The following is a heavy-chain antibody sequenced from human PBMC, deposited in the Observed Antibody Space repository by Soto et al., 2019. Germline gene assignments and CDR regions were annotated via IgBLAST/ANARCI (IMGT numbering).Heavy chain of an antibody. D-gene: IGHD1-20*01. V-gene: IGHV4-31*03. Sequence: SETLSLTCSVSGDSVSSGCSYWSWVRQHPGRGLEWIGFIYDSGRAYYNPSLKSRVIVSVDTSQNQFSLKLRSVTAGDTAVYYCARYNPSFLGANAFDTLGPGRMVTVSS. J-gene: IGHJ3*02. CDR1: GDSVSSGCSY. CDR3: ARYNPSFLGANAFDT. CDR2: IYDSGRA.